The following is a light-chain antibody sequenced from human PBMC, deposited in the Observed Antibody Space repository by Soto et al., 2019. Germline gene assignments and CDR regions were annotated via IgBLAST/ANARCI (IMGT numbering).Light chain of an antibody. V-gene: IGKV1-5*01. CDR1: QSISSW. CDR2: DAS. Sequence: DIQMTQSPSTLSASVGDRVTITCRASQSISSWLAWYQQKPGKAPKLLIYDASSLESGVPSRFSGSGSGTEFTLTISSLQPDDFVTYYCQQYNSYSTWTFRQGTKVEIK. J-gene: IGKJ1*01. CDR3: QQYNSYSTWT.